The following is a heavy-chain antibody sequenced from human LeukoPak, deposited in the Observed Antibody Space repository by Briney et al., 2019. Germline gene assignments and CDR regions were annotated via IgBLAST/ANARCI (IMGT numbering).Heavy chain of an antibody. J-gene: IGHJ4*02. D-gene: IGHD5-18*01. CDR1: GYTFTSHD. CDR2: MNPNSGNT. CDR3: ARRYSYAFDY. V-gene: IGHV1-8*01. Sequence: ASVKVSCKASGYTFTSHDINWVRQATGQGLEWMGWMNPNSGNTGHAQKFQGRVTMTRNTCISTVYMELSSLRSEDTAVYYCARRYSYAFDYWGQGTLVTVSS.